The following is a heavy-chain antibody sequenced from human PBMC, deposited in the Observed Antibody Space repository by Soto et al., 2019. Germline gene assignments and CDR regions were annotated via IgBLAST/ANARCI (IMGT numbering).Heavy chain of an antibody. V-gene: IGHV3-30*03. Sequence: PGGSLRLSCAASGFTFSSYGMHWVRQAPGKGLEWVAVISYDGSNKYYADSVKGRFTISRDNSKNTLYLQMNSLRAEDTAVYYCASKYYYDSSGLDYWGQGTLVTVSS. CDR2: ISYDGSNK. CDR1: GFTFSSYG. D-gene: IGHD3-22*01. J-gene: IGHJ4*02. CDR3: ASKYYYDSSGLDY.